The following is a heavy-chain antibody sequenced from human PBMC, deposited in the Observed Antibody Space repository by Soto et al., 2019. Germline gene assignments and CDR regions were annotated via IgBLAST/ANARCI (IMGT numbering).Heavy chain of an antibody. V-gene: IGHV3-23*01. CDR2: IDSGGGST. CDR3: SYNYQRSLAY. D-gene: IGHD1-20*01. J-gene: IGHJ4*02. Sequence: GGSLRLSCAASGFTFSSYAMTWVRQTPGKGPEWASTIDSGGGSTFYAESVKGRFTISRDNSKNTLFLQLNSLRADDTAIYYCSYNYQRSLAYWGQGTLVTVSS. CDR1: GFTFSSYA.